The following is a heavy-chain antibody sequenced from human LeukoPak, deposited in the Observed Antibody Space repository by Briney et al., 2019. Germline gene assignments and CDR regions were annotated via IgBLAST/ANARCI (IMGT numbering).Heavy chain of an antibody. CDR3: ARGLLEWLLSDGYYFDY. V-gene: IGHV4-34*01. D-gene: IGHD3-3*01. CDR1: GGSFSGYY. Sequence: PSETLSLTCAVYGGSFSGYYWSWIRQPPGKGLEWIGEINHSGSTNYNPSLKSRVTISVDTSRNQFSLKLSSVTAADTAVYYCARGLLEWLLSDGYYFDYWGQGTLVTVSS. CDR2: INHSGST. J-gene: IGHJ4*02.